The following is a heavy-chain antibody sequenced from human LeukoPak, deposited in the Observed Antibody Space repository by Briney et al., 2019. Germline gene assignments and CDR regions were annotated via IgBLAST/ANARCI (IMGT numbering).Heavy chain of an antibody. V-gene: IGHV3-21*01. D-gene: IGHD6-19*01. CDR2: ISSSSSYI. CDR3: VSGIAVAGTFSNDL. Sequence: GGSLRLSRAASGFTFSSYSMTWVRQAPGKGLEWVSSISSSSSYIYYADSVKGRFTISRDNAKNSLYLQMNSLRAEDTAVYYCVSGIAVAGTFSNDLWGQGTLVTVSS. CDR1: GFTFSSYS. J-gene: IGHJ4*02.